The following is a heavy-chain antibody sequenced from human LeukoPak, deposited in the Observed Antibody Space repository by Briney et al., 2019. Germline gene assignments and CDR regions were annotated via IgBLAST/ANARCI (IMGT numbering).Heavy chain of an antibody. D-gene: IGHD1-20*01. CDR3: ARESIIGTTVSYCFDY. CDR1: GFTFSSYS. V-gene: IGHV3-21*01. J-gene: IGHJ4*02. Sequence: PGGSLRLSCAASGFTFSSYSMNWLRQAPGKGLEWVSSISSSSTYIYYADSVKGRFTISRDNAKNSLYLQMNSLRAEDTAVYYCARESIIGTTVSYCFDYWGQGTLVTVSS. CDR2: ISSSSTYI.